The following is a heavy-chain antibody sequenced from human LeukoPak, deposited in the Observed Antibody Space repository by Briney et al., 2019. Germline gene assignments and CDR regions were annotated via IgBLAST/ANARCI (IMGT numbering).Heavy chain of an antibody. V-gene: IGHV4-59*12. CDR1: GGSISSYY. J-gene: IGHJ4*02. CDR3: ARDRDGYFDY. D-gene: IGHD5-24*01. CDR2: IYYSGST. Sequence: NPSETLSLTCTVSGGSISSYYWSWIRQPPGKGLEWIGYIYYSGSTNYNPSLKSRVTISVDTSKNQFSLQLNSVTPEDTAVYYCARDRDGYFDYWGQGTLVTVSS.